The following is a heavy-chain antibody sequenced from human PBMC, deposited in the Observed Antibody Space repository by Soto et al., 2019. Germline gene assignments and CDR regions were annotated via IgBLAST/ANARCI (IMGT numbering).Heavy chain of an antibody. CDR3: ARDLVYDSSGYPVGYYYYYGMDV. D-gene: IGHD3-22*01. V-gene: IGHV1-69*13. CDR1: GGTFSSYA. CDR2: IIPIFGTA. J-gene: IGHJ6*02. Sequence: ASVKVSCKASGGTFSSYAISWVRQAPGQGLEWMGGIIPIFGTANYAQKFQGRVTITADESTSTAYMELSSLRSEDTAVYYCARDLVYDSSGYPVGYYYYYGMDVWGQGTTVTVSS.